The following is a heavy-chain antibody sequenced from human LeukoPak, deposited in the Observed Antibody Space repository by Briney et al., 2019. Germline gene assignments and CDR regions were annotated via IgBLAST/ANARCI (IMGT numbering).Heavy chain of an antibody. D-gene: IGHD2-21*02. CDR1: GGSFSGYC. Sequence: SETLSLTCSVYGGSFSGYCWSWIRHPPGKGLEGIGEINHSGSANYKPSLKSRVTISVDRSKNQFSLKLSSVTAADMAVYYCARGKPETVFDSWGQGTLVTVSS. J-gene: IGHJ4*02. CDR2: INHSGSA. CDR3: ARGKPETVFDS. V-gene: IGHV4-34*01.